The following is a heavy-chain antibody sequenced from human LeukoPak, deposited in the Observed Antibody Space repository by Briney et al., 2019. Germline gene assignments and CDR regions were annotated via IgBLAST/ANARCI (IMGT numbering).Heavy chain of an antibody. V-gene: IGHV1-18*01. CDR2: ISAYNGNT. CDR1: GYTFTSYG. CDR3: ARALYCSSTSCYTVHWYFDL. Sequence: GASVKVSCKASGYTFTSYGISWVRQPPGQGLEWMGWISAYNGNTNYAQKLQGRVTMTTDTSTSTAYMELRSLRSDDTAVYYCARALYCSSTSCYTVHWYFDLWGRGTLVTVSS. J-gene: IGHJ2*01. D-gene: IGHD2-2*02.